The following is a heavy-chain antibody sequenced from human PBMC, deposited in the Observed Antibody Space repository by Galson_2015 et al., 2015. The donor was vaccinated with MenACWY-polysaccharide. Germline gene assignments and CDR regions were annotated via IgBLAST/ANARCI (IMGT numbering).Heavy chain of an antibody. CDR1: GFTFSSYS. Sequence: SLRLCCEASGFTFSSYSMNWVRQAPGKGLEWVSYISSSGTIYYADSVKGRFTISRDNGKNSLYLQMNSLRDDDTAVYYCARVLKGLVGATPDYWGQGTLVTASS. D-gene: IGHD1-26*01. J-gene: IGHJ4*02. CDR3: ARVLKGLVGATPDY. CDR2: ISSSGTI. V-gene: IGHV3-48*02.